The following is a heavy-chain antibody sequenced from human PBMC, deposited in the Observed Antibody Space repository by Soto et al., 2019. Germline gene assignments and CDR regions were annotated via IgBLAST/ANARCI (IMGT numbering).Heavy chain of an antibody. J-gene: IGHJ6*02. D-gene: IGHD5-12*01. V-gene: IGHV1-18*01. CDR1: GYTFTRSG. CDR2: ISTYNGYT. Sequence: GASVKVSCKASGYTFTRSGISWVRQAPGQGLEWMGWISTYNGYTNYAQTFQGRVTMTTDTSTSTVHMEVRSLRSDDTAVYYCAREGVAPYYYYGMDVWGQGTPVTVSS. CDR3: AREGVAPYYYYGMDV.